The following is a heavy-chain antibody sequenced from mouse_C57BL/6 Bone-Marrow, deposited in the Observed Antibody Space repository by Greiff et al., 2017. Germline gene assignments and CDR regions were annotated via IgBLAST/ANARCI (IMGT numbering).Heavy chain of an antibody. CDR1: EYEFPSHD. Sequence: EVKLQESGGGLVQPGESLKLSCESNEYEFPSHDMSWVRKTPEKRLELVAAINSDGGSTYYPDTMERRFIISRDNTKKTLYLQRSSLRSEDTALYYGARVLRWGYAMGYWGQGTSVTVSS. D-gene: IGHD1-1*01. V-gene: IGHV5-2*01. J-gene: IGHJ4*01. CDR3: ARVLRWGYAMGY. CDR2: INSDGGST.